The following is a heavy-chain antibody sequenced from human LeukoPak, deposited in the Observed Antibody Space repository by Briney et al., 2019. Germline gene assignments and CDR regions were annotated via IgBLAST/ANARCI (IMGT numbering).Heavy chain of an antibody. Sequence: SETLSLTCSVSGDSITGYYWSWIRQPPGKGLEWIGEINHSGSTNYNPSLKSRVTISVDTSKNQFSLKLSSVTAADTAVYYCARGIFYYGSGSYYNFRFYCYYMDVWGKGTTVTVSS. V-gene: IGHV4-34*01. CDR3: ARGIFYYGSGSYYNFRFYCYYMDV. CDR1: GDSITGYY. J-gene: IGHJ6*03. D-gene: IGHD3-10*01. CDR2: INHSGST.